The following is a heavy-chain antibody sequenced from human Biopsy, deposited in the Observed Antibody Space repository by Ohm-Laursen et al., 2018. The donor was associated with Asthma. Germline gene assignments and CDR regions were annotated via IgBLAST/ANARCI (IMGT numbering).Heavy chain of an antibody. D-gene: IGHD3-22*01. CDR3: ARGDSSNWSHYYFDY. J-gene: IGHJ4*02. CDR2: IYSGGTS. V-gene: IGHV3-53*01. CDR1: GFAVSRDH. Sequence: SLRLSCAASGFAVSRDHMFWVRQAPGKGLEWVSVIYSGGTSHTADSVRGRFTISRDYSKNTLYLQMHSQRAEDTAVYYCARGDSSNWSHYYFDYWGQGTLVTVSS.